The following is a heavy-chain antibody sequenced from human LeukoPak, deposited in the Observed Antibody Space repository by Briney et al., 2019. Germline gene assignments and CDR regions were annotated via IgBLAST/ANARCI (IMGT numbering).Heavy chain of an antibody. CDR1: GFTFSNYA. Sequence: GGSLRLSCAASGFTFSNYAMHWVRQAPGKGLEYVSAISSNGGSTYYANSVKGRFTISRDNSKNTLYLQMGSLRAEDMAVYYCARRDHYDSSGYFDYWGQGTLVTVSS. V-gene: IGHV3-64*01. D-gene: IGHD3-22*01. CDR2: ISSNGGST. J-gene: IGHJ4*02. CDR3: ARRDHYDSSGYFDY.